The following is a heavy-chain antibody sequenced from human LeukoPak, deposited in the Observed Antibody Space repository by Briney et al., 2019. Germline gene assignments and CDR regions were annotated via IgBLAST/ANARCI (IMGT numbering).Heavy chain of an antibody. Sequence: ASVKVPCKASGYTFTSYAMHWVRQAPGQRLEWMGWINAGNGNTKYSQKFQGRVTITRDTSASTAYMELSSLRSEDTAVYYCATPIVPAANYYYYYGMDVWGQGTTVTVSS. V-gene: IGHV1-3*01. CDR3: ATPIVPAANYYYYYGMDV. J-gene: IGHJ6*02. CDR1: GYTFTSYA. D-gene: IGHD2-2*01. CDR2: INAGNGNT.